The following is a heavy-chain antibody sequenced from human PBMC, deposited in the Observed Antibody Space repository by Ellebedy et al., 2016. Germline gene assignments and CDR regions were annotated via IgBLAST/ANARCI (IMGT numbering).Heavy chain of an antibody. CDR2: IREDESEK. J-gene: IGHJ4*02. V-gene: IGHV3-7*01. CDR1: GFTFSGYS. D-gene: IGHD6-25*01. CDR3: ARDLAAAIDY. Sequence: GESLKISXAASGFTFSGYSMSWVRQAPGKGLEWVANIREDESEKHYVDSVKGRFTISRDNAKNSLYLQMNSLRAEDTAVYYCARDLAAAIDYWGQGTLVTVSS.